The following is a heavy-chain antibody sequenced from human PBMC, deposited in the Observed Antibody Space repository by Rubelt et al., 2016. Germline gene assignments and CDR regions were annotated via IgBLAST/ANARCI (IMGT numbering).Heavy chain of an antibody. CDR2: INPNSGGT. J-gene: IGHJ4*02. CDR3: ARDLYKGPRWLVAY. Sequence: QVQLVQSGAEVKKPGASVKVSCKASGYTFTGYYMHWVRQAPGQGLAWMGWINPNSGGTNYAQKVQGRVTMTRDPSISTAFMGRSRLRSDDTAVYYCARDLYKGPRWLVAYWGQGTLVTVSS. V-gene: IGHV1-2*02. D-gene: IGHD6-19*01. CDR1: GYTFTGYY.